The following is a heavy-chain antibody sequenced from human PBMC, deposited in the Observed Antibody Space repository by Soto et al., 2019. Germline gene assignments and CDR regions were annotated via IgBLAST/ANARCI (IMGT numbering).Heavy chain of an antibody. CDR1: GYIFTSYA. Sequence: GASVKVSCKASGYIFTSYAMHWVRQAPGQRLEWMGWINAGNGNTKYSQKFQGRVTITRDTSASTAYMELSSLRSEDTAVYYCARAGDYYESSGPIRLDYWGQGTPVTVSS. V-gene: IGHV1-3*01. CDR3: ARAGDYYESSGPIRLDY. CDR2: INAGNGNT. D-gene: IGHD3-22*01. J-gene: IGHJ4*02.